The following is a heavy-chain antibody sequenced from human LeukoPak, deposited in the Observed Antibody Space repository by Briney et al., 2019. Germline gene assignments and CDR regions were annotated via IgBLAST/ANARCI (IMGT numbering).Heavy chain of an antibody. J-gene: IGHJ6*02. CDR3: AKSGYYLYYGMDV. Sequence: PGGALRLSCAASGFTFSSYSMNWVRQAPGKGLEWVSSISSSSSYIYYADSVKGRFTISRDNAKNSLYLQMNSLRAEDTAVYYCAKSGYYLYYGMDVWGQGTTVTVSS. V-gene: IGHV3-21*01. CDR2: ISSSSSYI. D-gene: IGHD3-3*01. CDR1: GFTFSSYS.